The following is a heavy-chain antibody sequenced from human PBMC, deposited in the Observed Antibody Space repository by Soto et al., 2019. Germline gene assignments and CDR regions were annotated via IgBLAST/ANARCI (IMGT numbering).Heavy chain of an antibody. CDR2: VTGSGGTT. J-gene: IGHJ6*03. D-gene: IGHD6-6*01. CDR1: GFTFSRSA. CDR3: AKMHSSSAGSFYYYMDV. V-gene: IGHV3-23*01. Sequence: GGSLRLSCAASGFTFSRSAMSWVRQAPGKGLEWVSSVTGSGGTTYYAASVRGRFTISRDNFKNTLYLQMNSLRAEDTAVYYCAKMHSSSAGSFYYYMDVWGKGTTVTVSS.